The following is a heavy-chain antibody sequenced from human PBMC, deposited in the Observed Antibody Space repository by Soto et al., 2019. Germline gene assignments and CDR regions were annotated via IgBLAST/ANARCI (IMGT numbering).Heavy chain of an antibody. V-gene: IGHV3-53*01. Sequence: VGSLRLSCASSVFTVSSNYMSCVRHSPGKWLEWVSVIYSGGSTYYADSVKGRFTISRDNSKNTLYLQMNSLRAEDTAVYYCARVIGHPTSHWFEPLGQGTRVTGSS. CDR3: ARVIGHPTSHWFEP. J-gene: IGHJ5*02. CDR2: IYSGGST. CDR1: VFTVSSNY.